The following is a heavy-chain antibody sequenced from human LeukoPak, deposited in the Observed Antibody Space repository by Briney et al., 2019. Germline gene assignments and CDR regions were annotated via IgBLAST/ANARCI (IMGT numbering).Heavy chain of an antibody. J-gene: IGHJ4*02. CDR3: ARGKDYYDSSGFDY. CDR2: ISSSSSTI. CDR1: GFTFSSYS. D-gene: IGHD3-22*01. Sequence: GGSLRLSCAASGFTFSSYSMNWVRQAPGKGLEWVSYISSSSSTIYYADSVKGRFTISRDNAKNSLYLQMNSLRAEDTAVYYCARGKDYYDSSGFDYWGQGTLVTVSS. V-gene: IGHV3-48*04.